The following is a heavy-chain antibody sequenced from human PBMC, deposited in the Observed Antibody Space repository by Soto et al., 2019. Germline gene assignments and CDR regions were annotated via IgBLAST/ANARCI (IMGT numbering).Heavy chain of an antibody. D-gene: IGHD2-15*01. J-gene: IGHJ4*02. V-gene: IGHV3-23*01. CDR1: GFPFSSRA. CDR3: AEWARYCSGADCRD. Sequence: DVQLLESGGGLVQPGGSLRLSCAASGFPFSSRAMSWVRQAPGKGLEWVSAISGSGTITYYADSVKGRFTISRDTSKNTLYLQMNSLRADDTAVYYCAEWARYCSGADCRDWGQGTLVTVSS. CDR2: ISGSGTIT.